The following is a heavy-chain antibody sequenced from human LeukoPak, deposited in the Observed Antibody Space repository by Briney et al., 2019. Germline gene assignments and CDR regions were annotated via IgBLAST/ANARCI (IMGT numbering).Heavy chain of an antibody. J-gene: IGHJ4*02. CDR1: GGTFSSYA. V-gene: IGHV1-69*05. D-gene: IGHD3-22*01. CDR2: IIPIFGTA. CDR3: ARLPYYYDSSGYMD. Sequence: SVKVSCKASGGTFSSYAISWVRQAPGQGLEWMGRIIPIFGTASYAQKFQGRVTITTDESTSTAYMELSSLRSEDTAVYYCARLPYYYDSSGYMDWGQGTLVTVSS.